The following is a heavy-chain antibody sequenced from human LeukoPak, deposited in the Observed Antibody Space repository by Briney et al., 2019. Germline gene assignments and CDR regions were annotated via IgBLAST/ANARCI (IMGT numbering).Heavy chain of an antibody. V-gene: IGHV3-74*01. CDR1: GLSFSSYW. CDR2: INSEGSST. J-gene: IGHJ4*02. Sequence: GGSLRLSCAASGLSFSSYWMHWVRQAPGKGLVWVSRINSEGSSTSYADSVKGRFTISRDNAKNTLYLQMNSLRAEDTAVYYCAKGGIKAPDYWGQGTLVTVSS. CDR3: AKGGIKAPDY. D-gene: IGHD3-16*01.